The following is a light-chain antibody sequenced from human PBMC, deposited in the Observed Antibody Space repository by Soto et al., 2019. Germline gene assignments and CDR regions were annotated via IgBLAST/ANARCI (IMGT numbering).Light chain of an antibody. CDR1: SSDVGAYNY. CDR2: DVT. CDR3: SSYTSSYTYV. Sequence: SVLTEPASVSGSPGQSIAISCTGTSSDVGAYNYVSWYQHHPGKAPKLMIYDVTNRPSGVSNRFSGSKSGNTASLTISGLQADDEADYYCSSYTSSYTYVFGTGTKVTVL. J-gene: IGLJ1*01. V-gene: IGLV2-14*03.